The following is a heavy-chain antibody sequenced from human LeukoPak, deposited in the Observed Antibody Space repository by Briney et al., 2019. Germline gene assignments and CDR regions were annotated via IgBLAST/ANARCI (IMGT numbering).Heavy chain of an antibody. CDR1: GYSITSSSW. D-gene: IGHD3-10*02. Sequence: SETLSLTCAVSGYSITSSSWWGWIRQPPGKGLEWIGYIYHSGTTYYNPSLQSRVTMSVDTSKNQFSLKLSSVTAVDTAVYYCARKENVHYYFDYWGQGTLVTVSS. V-gene: IGHV4-28*01. J-gene: IGHJ4*02. CDR2: IYHSGTT. CDR3: ARKENVHYYFDY.